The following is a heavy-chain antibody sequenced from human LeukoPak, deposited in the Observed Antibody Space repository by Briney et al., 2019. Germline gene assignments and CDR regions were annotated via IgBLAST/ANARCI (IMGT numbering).Heavy chain of an antibody. Sequence: GGSLRLSCAASGFTFSSYEMNWVRQAPGKGLEWVAYIKGDGSAKHYVDSVRGRFTISRDNAENSLYLQMNSLRTEDTAVYYCAGDAGFGGNSDFWGQGTLVTVSS. V-gene: IGHV3-7*01. CDR3: AGDAGFGGNSDF. CDR1: GFTFSSYE. J-gene: IGHJ4*02. D-gene: IGHD4-23*01. CDR2: IKGDGSAK.